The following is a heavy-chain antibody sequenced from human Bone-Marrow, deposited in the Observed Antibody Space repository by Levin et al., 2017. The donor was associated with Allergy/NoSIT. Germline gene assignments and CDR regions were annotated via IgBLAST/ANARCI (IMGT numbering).Heavy chain of an antibody. CDR1: GGTISNYD. Sequence: HGESLKISCKASGGTISNYDISWVRQAPGQGLEWMGGIIPTFDTPNYAQKFQGRVTITADDSTSTAYLEMSSLSSEDTAVYYCAGGEYSYYYYALDVWGQGTTVTVSS. J-gene: IGHJ6*02. D-gene: IGHD2/OR15-2a*01. CDR3: AGGEYSYYYYALDV. CDR2: IIPTFDTP. V-gene: IGHV1-69*01.